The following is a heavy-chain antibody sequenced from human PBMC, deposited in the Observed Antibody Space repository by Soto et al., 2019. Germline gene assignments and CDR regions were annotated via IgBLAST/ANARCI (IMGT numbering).Heavy chain of an antibody. CDR1: GFTFDDYT. V-gene: IGHV3-43*01. CDR3: AKTHHWTDHYGMDV. Sequence: GGSLRLSCAASGFTFDDYTMHWVRQAPGKGLEWVSLISWDGGSTYYADSVKGRFTISRDNSKNSPYLQMNSLRTEDTALYYCAKTHHWTDHYGMDVWGQGTTVTVSS. CDR2: ISWDGGST. J-gene: IGHJ6*02. D-gene: IGHD1-1*01.